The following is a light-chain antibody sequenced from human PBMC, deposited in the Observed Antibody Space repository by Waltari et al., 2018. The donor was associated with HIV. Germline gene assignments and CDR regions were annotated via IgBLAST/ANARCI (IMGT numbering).Light chain of an antibody. V-gene: IGLV1-44*01. Sequence: QSVLTQPPSASGTPGQRVTISCSGSRSHIGSNTVNWYQQLPGTAPKLLIDSNNQRPSGVPDRFSGSKSGTSASLAISGLQSEDEADYYCAAWDDSLSGSWVFGGGTKLTVL. J-gene: IGLJ3*02. CDR3: AAWDDSLSGSWV. CDR1: RSHIGSNT. CDR2: SNN.